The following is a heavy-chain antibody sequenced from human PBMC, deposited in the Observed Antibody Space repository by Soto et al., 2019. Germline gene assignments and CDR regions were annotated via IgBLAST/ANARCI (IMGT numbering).Heavy chain of an antibody. Sequence: QVQLVQSGAEVKKPGSSVKVSCKASGGTFSSYAISWVRQAPGQGLEWMGGIIPIFGTANSSQKLQARVTITTDESTSTAYMALSSLRSEDTAVYYCASCRASPDITGTTFGNYGMDVWGQGTTVTVSS. CDR1: GGTFSSYA. J-gene: IGHJ6*02. V-gene: IGHV1-69*01. CDR2: IIPIFGTA. CDR3: ASCRASPDITGTTFGNYGMDV. D-gene: IGHD1-7*01.